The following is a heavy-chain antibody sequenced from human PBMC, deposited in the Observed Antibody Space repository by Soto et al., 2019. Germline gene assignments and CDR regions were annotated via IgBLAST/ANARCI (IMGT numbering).Heavy chain of an antibody. D-gene: IGHD6-13*01. V-gene: IGHV3-30-3*01. J-gene: IGHJ3*02. CDR1: GFTFSSYA. CDR3: ARDTGYSSSWYADDAFDI. Sequence: GGSLRLSCAASGFTFSSYAMHWVRQAPGKGLEWVAVISYDGSNKYYADSVKGRFTISRDNSKNTLYLQMNSLGAEDTAVYYCARDTGYSSSWYADDAFDIWGQGTMVTVSS. CDR2: ISYDGSNK.